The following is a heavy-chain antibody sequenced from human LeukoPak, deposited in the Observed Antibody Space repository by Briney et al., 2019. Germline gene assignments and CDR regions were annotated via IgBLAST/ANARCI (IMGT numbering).Heavy chain of an antibody. Sequence: KSSETLSLTCTVSGGSISSGGYYWSWIRQHPGKGLGWIGYIYYSGSTYYNPSLKSRVTISVDTSKNQFSLKLSSVTAADTAVYYCARWDSSGWYDWYFDLWGRGTLVTVSS. CDR3: ARWDSSGWYDWYFDL. J-gene: IGHJ2*01. D-gene: IGHD6-19*01. CDR1: GGSISSGGYY. V-gene: IGHV4-31*03. CDR2: IYYSGST.